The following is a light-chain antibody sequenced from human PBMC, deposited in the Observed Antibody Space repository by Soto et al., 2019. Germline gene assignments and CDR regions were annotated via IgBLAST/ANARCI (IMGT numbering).Light chain of an antibody. CDR3: AAWDDSLNGVYV. V-gene: IGLV1-44*01. J-gene: IGLJ1*01. Sequence: QSVLTQPPSASGTPGQRVTISCSGSSSNIGSNTVNWYQQLPGTAPKLLTYSNNKRPSGVPGRFSGSKSGTSASLAISGLQSEDEADYYCAAWDDSLNGVYVFGTGTKLTVL. CDR2: SNN. CDR1: SSNIGSNT.